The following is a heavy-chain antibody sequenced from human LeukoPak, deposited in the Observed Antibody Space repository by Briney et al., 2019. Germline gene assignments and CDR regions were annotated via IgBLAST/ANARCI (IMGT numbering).Heavy chain of an antibody. CDR2: ISGSGDST. CDR1: GFTFSNYA. CDR3: AKYVQEAYDYVDY. J-gene: IGHJ4*02. V-gene: IGHV3-23*01. Sequence: GGSLRLSCAASGFTFSNYAMSWVRQAPGKGLEWVSAISGSGDSTYYADSVKGRLTISRDNSKNTLYLQMNSLRAEDTAVYYCAKYVQEAYDYVDYWGQGTLVTVSS. D-gene: IGHD3-16*01.